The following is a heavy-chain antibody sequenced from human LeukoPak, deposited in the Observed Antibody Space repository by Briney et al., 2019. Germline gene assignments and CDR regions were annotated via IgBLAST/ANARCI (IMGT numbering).Heavy chain of an antibody. V-gene: IGHV4-59*01. CDR3: ARVGRHDFWSGYYNWFDP. CDR1: GGSISTYY. Sequence: SETLSLTCTVSGGSISTYYWTWIRQPPGKGLEWIGCIYYSGSTNYNPSLKSRVTISVDTSKNQFSLKLSSVTAADTAVYYCARVGRHDFWSGYYNWFDPWGQGTLVTVSS. D-gene: IGHD3-3*01. CDR2: IYYSGST. J-gene: IGHJ5*02.